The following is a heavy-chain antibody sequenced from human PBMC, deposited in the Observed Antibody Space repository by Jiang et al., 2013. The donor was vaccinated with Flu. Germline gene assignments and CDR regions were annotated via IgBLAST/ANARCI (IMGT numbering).Heavy chain of an antibody. CDR2: INHSGSA. CDR3: ARGPKYYDFWSGYKGCGMDV. CDR1: GGSFSAYY. V-gene: IGHV4-34*01. D-gene: IGHD3-3*01. J-gene: IGHJ6*02. Sequence: LLKPSETLSLTCAVYGGSFSAYYWSWIRQPPGKGLEWIGEINHSGSANYTPSLKSRVTISVDTSKNQFSLKLSSVTAADTAVYYCARGPKYYDFWSGYKGCGMDVWGQGTTVTVSS.